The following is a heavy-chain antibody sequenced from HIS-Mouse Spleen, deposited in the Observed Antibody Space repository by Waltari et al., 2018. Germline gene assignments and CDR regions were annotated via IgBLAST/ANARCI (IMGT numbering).Heavy chain of an antibody. CDR3: ARSPYYDFWSGYSDNWFDP. CDR2: IYYSGST. CDR1: GGPISRGGSS. V-gene: IGHV4-31*01. J-gene: IGHJ5*02. Sequence: QVQLQESGPGLVKPSQTLSLTCTVSGGPISRGGSSWSWIRQHPGKVLEWIGYIYYSGSTYYNPSLKSLVTISVDTSKNQFSLKLSSVTAADTAVYYCARSPYYDFWSGYSDNWFDPWGQGTLVTVSS. D-gene: IGHD3-3*01.